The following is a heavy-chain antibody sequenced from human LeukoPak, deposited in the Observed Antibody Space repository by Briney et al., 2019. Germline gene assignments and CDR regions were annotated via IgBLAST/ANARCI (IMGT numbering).Heavy chain of an antibody. CDR3: AGLDIVVVPAAQFRGDAFDI. CDR1: GGSFSGYY. CDR2: INHSGST. D-gene: IGHD2-2*01. J-gene: IGHJ3*02. V-gene: IGHV4-34*01. Sequence: SETLSLTCAVYGGSFSGYYWSWIRQPPGKGLEWIGEINHSGSTNYNPSLKSRVTISVDTSKNQFSLKLGSVTAADTAVYYCAGLDIVVVPAAQFRGDAFDIWGQGTMVTVSS.